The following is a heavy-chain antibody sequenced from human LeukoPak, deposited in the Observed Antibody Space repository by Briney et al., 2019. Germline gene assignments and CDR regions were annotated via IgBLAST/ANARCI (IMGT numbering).Heavy chain of an antibody. CDR2: IWYDGSNK. D-gene: IGHD2-2*02. V-gene: IGHV3-33*01. CDR3: ARGCSSTSCYMVGPNFDY. CDR1: GFTFSSYG. J-gene: IGHJ4*02. Sequence: PGRSLRLSCAASGFTFSSYGMHWVRQAPGKGLEWVAVIWYDGSNKYYADSVKGRFTISRDNSKNTLYLQTNSLRAEDTAVYYCARGCSSTSCYMVGPNFDYWGQGTLVTVSS.